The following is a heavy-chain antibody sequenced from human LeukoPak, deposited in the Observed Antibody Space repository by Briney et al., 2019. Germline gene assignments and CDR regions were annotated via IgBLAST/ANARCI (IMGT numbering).Heavy chain of an antibody. V-gene: IGHV3-64*01. J-gene: IGHJ4*02. Sequence: QPGGSLRLSCAANGFTFSKNVMFWVRQAPGKGLEYVSAISVNGAYTYYANSVKGRFTISRDNSKNTLYLQMDSLKPEDMAVYYCARGQAYYYDSSGLTFDYWGQGTLVTVSS. CDR3: ARGQAYYYDSSGLTFDY. CDR1: GFTFSKNV. CDR2: ISVNGAYT. D-gene: IGHD3-22*01.